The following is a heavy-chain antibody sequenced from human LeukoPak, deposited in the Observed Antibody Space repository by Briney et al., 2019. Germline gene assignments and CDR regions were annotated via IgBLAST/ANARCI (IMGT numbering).Heavy chain of an antibody. D-gene: IGHD4-17*01. CDR1: GGSISSYY. V-gene: IGHV4-59*08. Sequence: SETLSLTCTVSGGSISSYYWSWIRQPPGKGLEWIGYIYYSGSTNYNPSLKSRVTISVDTSKNQFSLKLSSVTAADTAVYYCASRPSTVTTIYFDYWGQGTLVTVSS. J-gene: IGHJ4*02. CDR3: ASRPSTVTTIYFDY. CDR2: IYYSGST.